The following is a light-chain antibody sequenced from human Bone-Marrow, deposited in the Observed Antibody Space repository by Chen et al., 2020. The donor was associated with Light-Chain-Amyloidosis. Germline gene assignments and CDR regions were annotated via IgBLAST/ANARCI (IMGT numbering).Light chain of an antibody. CDR2: RNN. J-gene: IGLJ1*01. CDR1: SSNIGINY. V-gene: IGLV1-47*01. CDR3: AAWDGSLSGYV. Sequence: QSVLTQPPSASGTPGQRVTISCSGASSNIGINYVYWYQHCPGAAPNLLIHRNNLRPSGFPDRFSASKSGTSAFLAISGLRSEDEADYYCAAWDGSLSGYVFGTGTKVIVL.